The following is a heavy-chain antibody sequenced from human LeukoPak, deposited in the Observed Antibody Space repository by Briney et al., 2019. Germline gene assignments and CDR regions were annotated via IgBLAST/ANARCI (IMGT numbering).Heavy chain of an antibody. Sequence: PGGSLRLSCAPSGFSFSSTVMSWVRQAPGRGLEWVSSIGTTGVGTHYADSVKGRFTISRDNSKNTLYLQMNSLRAEDTAVYYCAKDAKPYYYDSSGYYYAGAFDIWGQGTMVTVSS. CDR1: GFSFSSTV. D-gene: IGHD3-22*01. CDR3: AKDAKPYYYDSSGYYYAGAFDI. CDR2: IGTTGVGT. V-gene: IGHV3-23*01. J-gene: IGHJ3*02.